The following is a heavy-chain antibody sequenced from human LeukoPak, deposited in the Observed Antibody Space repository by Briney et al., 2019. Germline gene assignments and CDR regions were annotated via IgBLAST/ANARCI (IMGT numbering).Heavy chain of an antibody. V-gene: IGHV4-34*01. D-gene: IGHD6-6*01. Sequence: SETLSLTCAVYGGSFSGFYWSWIRQPSGKGLEWIGEITHSRSTNYNPSLKSRVTISIDTSKNQFSLKLNSVTAADTAVYYCAREMSIAAHFDYWGQGTLVTVSS. J-gene: IGHJ4*02. CDR3: AREMSIAAHFDY. CDR1: GGSFSGFY. CDR2: ITHSRST.